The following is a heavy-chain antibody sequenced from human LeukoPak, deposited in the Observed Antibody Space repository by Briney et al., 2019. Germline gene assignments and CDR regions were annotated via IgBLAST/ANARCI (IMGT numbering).Heavy chain of an antibody. V-gene: IGHV4-39*07. CDR2: IYYSGST. J-gene: IGHJ4*02. D-gene: IGHD2-2*03. Sequence: PSETLSLTCTVSGGSISSSSYYWGWIRQPPGKGLEWIGSIYYSGSTYYNPSLKSRVTISVDTSKNQFSLKLSSVTAADTAVYYCARVMMGIGLDYWGQGTLVTVSS. CDR1: GGSISSSSYY. CDR3: ARVMMGIGLDY.